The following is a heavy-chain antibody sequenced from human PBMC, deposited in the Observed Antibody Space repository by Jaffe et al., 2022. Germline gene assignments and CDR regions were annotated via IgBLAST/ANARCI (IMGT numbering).Heavy chain of an antibody. D-gene: IGHD5-12*01. Sequence: QLQLQESGPGLVKPSETLSLTCTVSGGSISSSSYYWGWIRQPPGKGLEWIGSIYYSGSTYYNPSLKSRVTISVDTSKNQFSLKLSSVTAADTAVYYCARHQGWATNDAFDIWGQGTMVTVSS. V-gene: IGHV4-39*01. CDR1: GGSISSSSYY. CDR3: ARHQGWATNDAFDI. CDR2: IYYSGST. J-gene: IGHJ3*02.